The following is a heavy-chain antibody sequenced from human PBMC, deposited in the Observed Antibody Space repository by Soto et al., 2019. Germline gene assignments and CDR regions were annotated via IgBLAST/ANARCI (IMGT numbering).Heavy chain of an antibody. Sequence: GSVKVSVMASGYTFPSYAMHWVRQSPGRRLEWMGWINAGNGNTKYSQKFQGRVTITRDTSASTAYMELSSLRTEDTAVYYCARDFYDSSGYFPALFDPWGQGTLVTFSS. J-gene: IGHJ5*02. CDR3: ARDFYDSSGYFPALFDP. V-gene: IGHV1-3*01. D-gene: IGHD3-22*01. CDR2: INAGNGNT. CDR1: GYTFPSYA.